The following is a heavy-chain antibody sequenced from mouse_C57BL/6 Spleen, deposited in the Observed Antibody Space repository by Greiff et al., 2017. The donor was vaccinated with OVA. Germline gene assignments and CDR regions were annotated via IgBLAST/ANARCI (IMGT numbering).Heavy chain of an antibody. Sequence: QVHVKQSGAELVKPGASVKISCKASGYAFSSYWMNWVKQRPGKGLEWIGQIYPGDGDTNYNGKFKGKATLTTDKSSSTAYMQLSSLTSEDSAVYFCARSYDYDDGFDYWGQGTTLTVSS. D-gene: IGHD2-4*01. V-gene: IGHV1-80*01. CDR1: GYAFSSYW. CDR3: ARSYDYDDGFDY. J-gene: IGHJ2*01. CDR2: IYPGDGDT.